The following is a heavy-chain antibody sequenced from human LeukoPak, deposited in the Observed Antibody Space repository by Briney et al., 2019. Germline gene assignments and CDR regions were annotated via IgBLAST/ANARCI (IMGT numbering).Heavy chain of an antibody. D-gene: IGHD6-13*01. CDR1: GYTFTDYN. CDR3: ARIEAIAAAGMYYYYGMDV. V-gene: IGHV1-2*06. J-gene: IGHJ6*02. CDR2: INPNSGGT. Sequence: ASVKVSCKASGYTFTDYNMHWVRQAPGQGLEWMGRINPNSGGTKYAQKFQGRVTMTTDTSTSTAYMELRSLRSDDTAVYYCARIEAIAAAGMYYYYGMDVWGQGTTVTVSS.